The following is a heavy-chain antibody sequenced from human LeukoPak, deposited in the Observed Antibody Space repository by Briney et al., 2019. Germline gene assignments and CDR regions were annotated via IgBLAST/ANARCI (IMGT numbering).Heavy chain of an antibody. D-gene: IGHD2-8*02. J-gene: IGHJ4*02. CDR2: TTDSGDST. CDR3: AKGTLRPCTGVRCYPFDY. V-gene: IGHV3-23*01. Sequence: GGSLRLACAASGFSFSDYAMNWVRQAPGKGLEWFSSTTDSGDSTYIADSVKGRFTIYRDNSKNTMYMQMNILRAEDTALYYCAKGTLRPCTGVRCYPFDYWGQGTLVNVSS. CDR1: GFSFSDYA.